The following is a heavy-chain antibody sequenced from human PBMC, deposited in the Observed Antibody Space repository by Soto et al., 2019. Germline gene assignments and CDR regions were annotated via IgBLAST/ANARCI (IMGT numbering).Heavy chain of an antibody. J-gene: IGHJ5*02. CDR2: IYYSGST. V-gene: IGHV4-31*03. CDR1: GGSISSGGYY. D-gene: IGHD2-15*01. Sequence: SETLSLTCTVSGGSISSGGYYWSWIRQHPGKGLEWIGYIYYSGSTYYNPSLKSRVTISVDTSKNQFSLKLSSVTVADTALYYCARVVVAVPSWFDPWGQGTLVTVSS. CDR3: ARVVVAVPSWFDP.